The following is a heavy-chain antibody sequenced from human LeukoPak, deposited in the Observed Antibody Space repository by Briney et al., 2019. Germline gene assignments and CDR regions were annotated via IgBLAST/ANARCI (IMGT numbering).Heavy chain of an antibody. CDR1: GGTFSSYA. V-gene: IGHV1-2*02. CDR3: ARDLGVDRGLYYFDY. Sequence: ASVKVSCKASGGTFSSYAISWVRQAPGQGLEWVGWINPNSGGTNYAQKFQGRVTMTRDTSISTAYMELSRLRSDDTAVYCCARDLGVDRGLYYFDYWGQGTLVTVSS. J-gene: IGHJ4*02. D-gene: IGHD3-3*01. CDR2: INPNSGGT.